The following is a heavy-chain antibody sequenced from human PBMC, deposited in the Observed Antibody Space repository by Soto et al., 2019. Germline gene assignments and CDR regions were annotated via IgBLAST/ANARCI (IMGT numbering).Heavy chain of an antibody. CDR3: AKETYYYDSSSYSWPRDFDY. Sequence: GGSLRLSCAASGFTFSGHGMHWVRQAPGKGLEWVAVISFDGSNKYYADSVKGRFTISRDNSKNTLYLQMHSLRAEDTAVYYCAKETYYYDSSSYSWPRDFDYWGQGTLVTVSS. D-gene: IGHD3-22*01. J-gene: IGHJ4*02. CDR2: ISFDGSNK. CDR1: GFTFSGHG. V-gene: IGHV3-30*18.